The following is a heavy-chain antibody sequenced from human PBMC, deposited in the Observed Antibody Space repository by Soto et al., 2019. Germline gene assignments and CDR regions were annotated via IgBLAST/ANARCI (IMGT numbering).Heavy chain of an antibody. CDR1: GFTLSSYA. D-gene: IGHD2-21*02. CDR3: TRGGAIVVVTAPFDL. Sequence: GGSLRLSCAASGFTLSSYAMYWVRQAPGKGLEYVSAISSNGGSTYYANSVKGRFTISRDNSKNTLYLQMGSLRAEDMAVYYCTRGGAIVVVTAPFDLWGQGTLVTVSS. V-gene: IGHV3-64*01. CDR2: ISSNGGST. J-gene: IGHJ5*02.